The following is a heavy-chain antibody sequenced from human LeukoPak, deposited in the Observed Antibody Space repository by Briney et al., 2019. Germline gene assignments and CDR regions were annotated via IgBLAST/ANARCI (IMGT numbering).Heavy chain of an antibody. CDR3: ARGWGGSGWYLADY. V-gene: IGHV3-21*01. CDR1: GFTFSSYS. Sequence: GGSLRLSRAASGFTFSSYSMNWVRHAPGKGVEGVSSISSSSSYIYYADSVKGRFTISRDNAKNSLYLQMNSLRAEDTALYYCARGWGGSGWYLADYWGQGTLVTVSS. D-gene: IGHD6-19*01. CDR2: ISSSSSYI. J-gene: IGHJ4*02.